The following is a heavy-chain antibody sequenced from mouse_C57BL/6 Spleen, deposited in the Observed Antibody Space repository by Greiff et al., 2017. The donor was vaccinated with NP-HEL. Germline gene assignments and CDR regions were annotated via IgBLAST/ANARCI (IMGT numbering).Heavy chain of an antibody. J-gene: IGHJ4*01. Sequence: EVKLQQSGAELVRPGASVKLSCTASGFNIKDYYMHWVKQRPEQGLEWIGRIDPEDGDTEYAPKFQGKATMTADTSSNTAYLQLSSLTSEDTAVYYCTTVLRRYAMDYWGQGTSVTVSS. CDR2: IDPEDGDT. CDR3: TTVLRRYAMDY. CDR1: GFNIKDYY. D-gene: IGHD2-12*01. V-gene: IGHV14-1*01.